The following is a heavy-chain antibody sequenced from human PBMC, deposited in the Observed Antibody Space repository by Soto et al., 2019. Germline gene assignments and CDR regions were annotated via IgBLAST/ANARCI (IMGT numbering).Heavy chain of an antibody. Sequence: SETLSLTCTVSGGSISSYFWGWIRQPPGKGLEWIGYISYRGNTNYNPSLKSRVTMSVDTSKNQFSLKLTAVTAADTAVYYCASLRADFAFCDYWSPGTLVTVSS. CDR3: ASLRADFAFCDY. CDR2: ISYRGNT. J-gene: IGHJ4*02. V-gene: IGHV4-59*01. CDR1: GGSISSYF. D-gene: IGHD3-3*01.